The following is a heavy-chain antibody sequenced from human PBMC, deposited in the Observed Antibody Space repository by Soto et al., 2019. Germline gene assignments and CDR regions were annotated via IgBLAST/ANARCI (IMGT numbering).Heavy chain of an antibody. V-gene: IGHV4-30-4*01. Sequence: PSETLSLTCTVSGGSISSGDYYWSWIRQPPGEGLEWIGFISYSGTTSYSPSLKSRVAISLDTSKNQFSLSLCSVTAADTAVYYCARGRGYSYGLDPWGQGTLVTVSS. CDR1: GGSISSGDYY. D-gene: IGHD5-18*01. CDR2: ISYSGTT. J-gene: IGHJ5*02. CDR3: ARGRGYSYGLDP.